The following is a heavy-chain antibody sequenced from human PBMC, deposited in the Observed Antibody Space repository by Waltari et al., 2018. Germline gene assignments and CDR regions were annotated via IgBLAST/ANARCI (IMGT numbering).Heavy chain of an antibody. V-gene: IGHV3-30*18. CDR1: GFTLSNSV. Sequence: VQLVESWGGVVQPGRSMRLSCATSGFTLSNSVMHWFRPDTGKGLEWVAIISYGGSNKSYADSVKGRFTISRDNSKNTLYLQMSSLRVEDTALYYCAKDDGGIGGYSYNWRLLGLDYWGQGTLVTVSS. CDR3: AKDDGGIGGYSYNWRLLGLDY. CDR2: ISYGGSNK. D-gene: IGHD2-15*01. J-gene: IGHJ4*02.